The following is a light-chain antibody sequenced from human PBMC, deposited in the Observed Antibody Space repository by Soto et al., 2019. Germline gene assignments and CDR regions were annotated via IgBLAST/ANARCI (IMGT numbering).Light chain of an antibody. Sequence: DIVLTQSPGTLSLSPGERATLSCRASQSVSSDFLAWYQQRPGQDPRLLIYGASTRATGLADRFGGSGSGTGLPLTISRLEPEDFAVYFCKQYCSSWTFVHGTKVEIK. CDR2: GAS. CDR3: KQYCSSWT. V-gene: IGKV3-20*01. J-gene: IGKJ1*01. CDR1: QSVSSDF.